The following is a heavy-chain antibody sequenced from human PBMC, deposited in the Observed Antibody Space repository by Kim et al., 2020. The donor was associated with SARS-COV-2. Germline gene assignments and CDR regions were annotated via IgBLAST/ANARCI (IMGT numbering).Heavy chain of an antibody. V-gene: IGHV3-23*01. CDR2: ITGSGVST. D-gene: IGHD3-10*01. CDR3: AKVVWSMRGYGSGTVDY. CDR1: GFTFSSNA. Sequence: GGSLRLSCAASGFTFSSNAMSWVRQSPGKGLEWVSGITGSGVSTDYADSVKGRFTISRDNSKKMLYMQMNSLRVEDTAVYYCAKVVWSMRGYGSGTVDYWGQGTLVTVSS. J-gene: IGHJ4*02.